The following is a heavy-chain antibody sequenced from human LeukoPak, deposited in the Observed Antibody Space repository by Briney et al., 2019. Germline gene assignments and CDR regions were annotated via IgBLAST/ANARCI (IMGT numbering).Heavy chain of an antibody. J-gene: IGHJ4*02. V-gene: IGHV1-24*01. CDR1: GYTLTELS. CDR2: FDPEDGET. D-gene: IGHD3-10*01. Sequence: ASVTVSCKVSGYTLTELSMHWVRQAPGKGLEWMGGFDPEDGETIYAQKFQGRVTMTEDTSTDTAYMELSSLRSEDTAVYYCATAYYGSGSSFDYWGQGTLVTVSS. CDR3: ATAYYGSGSSFDY.